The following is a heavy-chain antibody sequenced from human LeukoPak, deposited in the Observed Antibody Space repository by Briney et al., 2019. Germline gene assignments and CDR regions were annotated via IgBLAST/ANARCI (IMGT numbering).Heavy chain of an antibody. CDR3: AKVGAGSPFAH. V-gene: IGHV3-23*01. Sequence: PGGSLRLSCAASGFTFSSYAMSWVRQAPGKGLEWVSGISGSGGNTYYADSVKGRFTISRDNSKNTLYLQMNSLRAEDTAVYYCAKVGAGSPFAHWGQGTQVTVSS. CDR1: GFTFSSYA. CDR2: ISGSGGNT. D-gene: IGHD4/OR15-4a*01. J-gene: IGHJ4*02.